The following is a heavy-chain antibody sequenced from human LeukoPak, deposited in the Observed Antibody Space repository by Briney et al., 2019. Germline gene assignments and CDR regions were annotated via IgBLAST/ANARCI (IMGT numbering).Heavy chain of an antibody. CDR1: GDSSYNNIYY. V-gene: IGHV4-39*07. Sequence: SETLSLTCTVSGDSSYNNIYYWGRIRQPPGKGLEWIGTIDYSGSTYYSPSLKSRATISIDTSKNQFSLKLRSLTAADTAVYYCAREYTLYRSGWFLDYWGQGTVVTVSS. CDR3: AREYTLYRSGWFLDY. J-gene: IGHJ4*02. CDR2: IDYSGST. D-gene: IGHD6-19*01.